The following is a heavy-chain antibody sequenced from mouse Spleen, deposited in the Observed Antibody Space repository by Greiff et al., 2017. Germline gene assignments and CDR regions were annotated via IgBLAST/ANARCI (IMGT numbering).Heavy chain of an antibody. CDR2: ISSGSSTI. V-gene: IGHV5-17*01. CDR1: GFTFSDYG. CDR3: ARPYYYGSAFDY. J-gene: IGHJ2*01. Sequence: EVHLVESGGGLVKPGGSLKLSCAASGFTFSDYGMHWVRQAPEKGLEWVAYISSGSSTIYYADTVKGRFTISRDNAKNTLFLQMTSLRSEDTAMYYCARPYYYGSAFDYWGQGTTLTVSS. D-gene: IGHD1-1*01.